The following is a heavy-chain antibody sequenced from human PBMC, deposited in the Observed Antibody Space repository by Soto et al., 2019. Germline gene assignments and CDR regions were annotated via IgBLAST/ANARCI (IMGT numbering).Heavy chain of an antibody. D-gene: IGHD4-17*01. CDR3: AREVGYGDYAD. Sequence: ASVKVSCKASGYTITHYAIHWVRQAPGQRLEWMGWINVGNGNTKYSQKFQGRVTFTGDTSASTAYMELSSLRSEDTAVYYCAREVGYGDYADWGQGTLVTVSS. CDR2: INVGNGNT. V-gene: IGHV1-3*01. CDR1: GYTITHYA. J-gene: IGHJ4*02.